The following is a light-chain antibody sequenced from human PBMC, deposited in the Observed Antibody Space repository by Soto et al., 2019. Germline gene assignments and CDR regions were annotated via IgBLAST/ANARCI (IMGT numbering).Light chain of an antibody. Sequence: EIVLTQSPATLLLSPGERATLSCRASQYITIYLAWYQQKPGQAPRLLIYDASNRANGIPARFSGSGSGTDFTLTITSVQAEDVAFYYCQQYYSSLAITFGQGTRLEIK. CDR1: QYITIY. V-gene: IGKV3-11*01. CDR2: DAS. CDR3: QQYYSSLAIT. J-gene: IGKJ5*01.